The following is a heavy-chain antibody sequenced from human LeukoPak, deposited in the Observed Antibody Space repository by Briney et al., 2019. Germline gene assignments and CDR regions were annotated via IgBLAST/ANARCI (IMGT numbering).Heavy chain of an antibody. D-gene: IGHD3-10*01. V-gene: IGHV4-39*01. Sequence: SETLSLTRTVSGGSISSSIYFWGWIRQPPGKGLEWIGSIHYSGSTYHDPSLKSRVTVSLDTSKNQFSLKLSSVTATDTAVYYCARQLYSSGSYYAPMDVWGKGTTVTISS. J-gene: IGHJ6*03. CDR1: GGSISSSIYF. CDR2: IHYSGST. CDR3: ARQLYSSGSYYAPMDV.